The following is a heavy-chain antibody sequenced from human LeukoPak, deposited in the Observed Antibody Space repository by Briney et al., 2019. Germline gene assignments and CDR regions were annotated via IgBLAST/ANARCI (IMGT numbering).Heavy chain of an antibody. J-gene: IGHJ4*02. D-gene: IGHD3/OR15-3a*01. V-gene: IGHV3-48*04. CDR1: GFRFSDYS. CDR3: ARGTGNYYGY. CDR2: ISAGSRTI. Sequence: GGSLRLSCAASGFRFSDYSMNWVRQAPGKGLEGISYISAGSRTIYYADSVKGRFTITRDSAKNTLYLQMNSLRAEDTAVYYCARGTGNYYGYWGQGTLVTVSS.